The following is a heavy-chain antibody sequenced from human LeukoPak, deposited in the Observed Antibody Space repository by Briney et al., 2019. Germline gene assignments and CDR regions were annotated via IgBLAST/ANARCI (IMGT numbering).Heavy chain of an antibody. Sequence: GGSLRLSCAASGFTFSNYGMHWVRQAPGKGLEWVSAISGSGGSTYYADSVKGRFTISRDNSKNTLYLQMNSLRAEDTAVYYCARDEKSWTNAFDIWGQGTMVTVSS. CDR3: ARDEKSWTNAFDI. CDR1: GFTFSNYG. V-gene: IGHV3-23*01. D-gene: IGHD6-13*01. J-gene: IGHJ3*02. CDR2: ISGSGGST.